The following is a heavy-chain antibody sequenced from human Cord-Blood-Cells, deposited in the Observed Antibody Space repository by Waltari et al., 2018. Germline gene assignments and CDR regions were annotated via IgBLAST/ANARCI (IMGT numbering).Heavy chain of an antibody. CDR1: GGSISSGGYY. D-gene: IGHD2-2*01. V-gene: IGHV4-31*03. J-gene: IGHJ4*02. Sequence: QVQLQESGPGLVKPSQTLSLTCTVSGGSISSGGYYWSWIRQHPGKGLEWIGYIYYSGSTYYNPSLKSRVTISVDTSKNQFSLKLSSVTAADTAVYYCAGWGDIVVVPAAIGWDYWGQGTLVTVSS. CDR2: IYYSGST. CDR3: AGWGDIVVVPAAIGWDY.